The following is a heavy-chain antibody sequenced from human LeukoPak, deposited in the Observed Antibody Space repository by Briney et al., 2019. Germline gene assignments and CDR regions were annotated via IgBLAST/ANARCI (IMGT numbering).Heavy chain of an antibody. Sequence: PGRSLRLSCAASGFTFNTYIMHWVRQAPGKGLEWVALIWFGGGSIYYADSVKGRFTISRDDSKNTLYLQMDSLRAEDTAMYYCATEKTGERLDYWGQGTLVTVSS. J-gene: IGHJ4*02. CDR1: GFTFNTYI. D-gene: IGHD7-27*01. CDR3: ATEKTGERLDY. CDR2: IWFGGGSI. V-gene: IGHV3-33*01.